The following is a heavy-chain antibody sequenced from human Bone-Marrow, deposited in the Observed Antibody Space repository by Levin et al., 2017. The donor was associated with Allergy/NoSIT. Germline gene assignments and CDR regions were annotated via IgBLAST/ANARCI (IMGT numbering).Heavy chain of an antibody. CDR2: ISYDGSNK. J-gene: IGHJ6*02. CDR3: AREGPGQSYDSSGYYGYYYYGMDV. CDR1: GFTFSSYA. D-gene: IGHD3-22*01. V-gene: IGHV3-30-3*01. Sequence: PGGSLRLSCAASGFTFSSYAMHWVRQAPGKGLEWVAVISYDGSNKYYADSVKGRFTISRDNSKNTLYLQMNSLRAEDTAVYYCAREGPGQSYDSSGYYGYYYYGMDVWGQGTTVTVSS.